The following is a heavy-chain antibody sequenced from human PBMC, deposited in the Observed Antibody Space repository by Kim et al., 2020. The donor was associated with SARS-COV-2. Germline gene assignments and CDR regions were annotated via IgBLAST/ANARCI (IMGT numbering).Heavy chain of an antibody. Sequence: GGSLRLSCAASGFTFSSYAMSWVRQAPGKGLEWVSAISGSGGSTYYADSVKGRFTISRDNSKNTLYLQMNSLRAEDTAVYYCAKDQGITIFGVGMVYGMDVWGQGTTVTVSS. CDR3: AKDQGITIFGVGMVYGMDV. J-gene: IGHJ6*02. CDR1: GFTFSSYA. CDR2: ISGSGGST. V-gene: IGHV3-23*01. D-gene: IGHD3-3*01.